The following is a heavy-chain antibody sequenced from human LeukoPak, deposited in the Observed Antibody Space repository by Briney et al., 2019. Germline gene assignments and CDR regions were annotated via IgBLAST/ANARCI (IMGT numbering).Heavy chain of an antibody. CDR3: AKVHGDGYCFDY. D-gene: IGHD5-24*01. CDR1: GFTFSSYE. V-gene: IGHV3-23*01. CDR2: ITGSGGRT. J-gene: IGHJ4*02. Sequence: GGSLRLSCAASGFTFSSYEMNWVRQAPGKGLEWVSAITGSGGRTYYADSVKGRFTISRDNSKNTLYLQMNSLRAEDTAVYYCAKVHGDGYCFDYWGQGTLVTVSS.